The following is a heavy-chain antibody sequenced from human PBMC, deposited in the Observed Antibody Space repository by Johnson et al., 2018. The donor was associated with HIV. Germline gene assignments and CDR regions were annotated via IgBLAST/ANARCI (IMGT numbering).Heavy chain of an antibody. V-gene: IGHV3-72*01. CDR1: GFTFSDHY. D-gene: IGHD4/OR15-4a*01. CDR3: ARVGANFDAFDI. Sequence: MQLVESGGGLVQPGGSLRLSCAASGFTFSDHYMDWVRQAPGKGLEWVGRTRNKANNYTTEYAASVKGRFTISRDDSKNSLYLQMNSLRAEDTAVYYCARVGANFDAFDIWGQGTMVTVSS. J-gene: IGHJ3*02. CDR2: TRNKANNYTT.